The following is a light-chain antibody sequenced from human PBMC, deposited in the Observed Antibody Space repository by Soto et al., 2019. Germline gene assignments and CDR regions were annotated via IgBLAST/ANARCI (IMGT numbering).Light chain of an antibody. V-gene: IGKV3-11*01. Sequence: ELVLAQSPATLSLSPGERATLSCRASQSVSSYLAWYQQKPGQAPRLIIYDASNRATGIPATFSGSGSGTDFTLTINSLEPEDSAVYYCQQSSNWPPITFGQGTKVDIK. CDR1: QSVSSY. J-gene: IGKJ1*01. CDR3: QQSSNWPPIT. CDR2: DAS.